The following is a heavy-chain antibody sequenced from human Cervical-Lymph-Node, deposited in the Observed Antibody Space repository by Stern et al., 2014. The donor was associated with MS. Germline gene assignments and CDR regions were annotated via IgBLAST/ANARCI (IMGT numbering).Heavy chain of an antibody. CDR1: GYNFRGYY. V-gene: IGHV1-2*06. J-gene: IGHJ5*02. D-gene: IGHD6-13*01. Sequence: DQLVESGAEVKKPGASLKVSCKASGYNFRGYYIHWVRQAPGQGLEWMGRINPSNGATKYAQKFQGRVTMTRDTSTSTAYLEVSELRSDDTAVFYCARGLGLASALENWLDPWGQGTLVSVSS. CDR2: INPSNGAT. CDR3: ARGLGLASALENWLDP.